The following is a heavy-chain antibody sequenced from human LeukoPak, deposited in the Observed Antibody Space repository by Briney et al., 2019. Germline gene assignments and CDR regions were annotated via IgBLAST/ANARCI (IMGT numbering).Heavy chain of an antibody. CDR1: GFTFSHYA. J-gene: IGHJ6*03. CDR3: ARNTAAIVLRYFYFYMDV. V-gene: IGHV3-23*01. Sequence: GGSLRLSCAASGFTFSHYALSWVRQAPGKGLEWVSAISGSIDSTYYADSVKGRFTISRDNAKNSLYSQMSSLRAEDTAVYYCARNTAAIVLRYFYFYMDVWGKGTTVTVSS. CDR2: ISGSIDST. D-gene: IGHD2-2*02.